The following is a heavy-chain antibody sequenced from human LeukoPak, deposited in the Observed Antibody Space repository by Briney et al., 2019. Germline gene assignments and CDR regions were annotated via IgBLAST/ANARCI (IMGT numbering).Heavy chain of an antibody. CDR1: GYTFTSYD. CDR2: MNPNSGNT. J-gene: IGHJ6*02. CDR3: ARTPPAMVRGVSYYYYYGMDV. Sequence: ASVKVSCKPSGYTFTSYDINWVRQAAGQGLEWMGWMNPNSGNTGYAQKFQGRVTMTRNTSISTAYMELSSLRSEDTAVYCCARTPPAMVRGVSYYYYYGMDVWGQGTTVTVSS. D-gene: IGHD3-10*01. V-gene: IGHV1-8*01.